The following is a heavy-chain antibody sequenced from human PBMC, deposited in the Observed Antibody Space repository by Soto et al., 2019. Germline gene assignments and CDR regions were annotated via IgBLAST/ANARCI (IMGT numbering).Heavy chain of an antibody. CDR3: ARDPTLYCSGGSCYSYFFDY. Sequence: ASVKVSCKASGYTFNTYGISWVRQAPGQGLEWMGWISPYNANTNYAQKVQGRVTMTTDTTTSTAYMELRSLRSDDTAVYYCARDPTLYCSGGSCYSYFFDYWGQGTPVTVSS. V-gene: IGHV1-18*01. D-gene: IGHD2-15*01. J-gene: IGHJ4*02. CDR2: ISPYNANT. CDR1: GYTFNTYG.